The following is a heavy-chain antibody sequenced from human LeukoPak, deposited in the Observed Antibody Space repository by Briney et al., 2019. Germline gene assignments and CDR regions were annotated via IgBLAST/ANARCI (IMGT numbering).Heavy chain of an antibody. Sequence: GASVKVSCKASGYTFTSYGISWVRQAPGQGLEWMGWISAYNGNTNYAQKLQGRVTMTTDTSTSTAYMELRSLRSDDTAVYYCARERPYCGGDCPHGLNAFDIWGQGTMVTISS. CDR1: GYTFTSYG. CDR2: ISAYNGNT. J-gene: IGHJ3*02. CDR3: ARERPYCGGDCPHGLNAFDI. V-gene: IGHV1-18*01. D-gene: IGHD2-21*01.